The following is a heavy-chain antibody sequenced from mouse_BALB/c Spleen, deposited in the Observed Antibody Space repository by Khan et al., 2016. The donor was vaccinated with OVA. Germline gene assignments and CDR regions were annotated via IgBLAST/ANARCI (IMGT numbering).Heavy chain of an antibody. Sequence: EVKLLESGPGLVKPSLSLSLTCTVTGYSITSEYAWNWIRQFPGNKLEWMGYIDDSGNTRFNPSLKSRTSITRNTFKNQFFLQLNSVTAEDTATCYCARKDYYDYDPFPYWGQGTLVTVSA. D-gene: IGHD2-4*01. CDR3: ARKDYYDYDPFPY. CDR2: IDDSGNT. CDR1: GYSITSEYA. J-gene: IGHJ3*01. V-gene: IGHV3-2*02.